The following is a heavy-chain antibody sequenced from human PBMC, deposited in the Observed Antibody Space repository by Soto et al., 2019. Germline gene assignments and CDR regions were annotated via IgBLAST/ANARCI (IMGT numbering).Heavy chain of an antibody. J-gene: IGHJ6*02. CDR2: ISWNGYSI. V-gene: IGHV3-9*01. D-gene: IGHD3-3*01. CDR3: ARLWSGSTSGRVDV. Sequence: EVQLVESGGTLVHPGRSLRLSCVASGFTFDDYVMHWVRQAPGKGLEWVAHISWNGYSIGYGASVRGRFTISRDNAKNSLYLQMNGLRPEDTALYYCARLWSGSTSGRVDVWGQGTTVVVSS. CDR1: GFTFDDYV.